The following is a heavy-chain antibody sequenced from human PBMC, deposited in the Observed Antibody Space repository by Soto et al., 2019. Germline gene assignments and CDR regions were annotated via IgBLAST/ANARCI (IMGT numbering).Heavy chain of an antibody. CDR1: GFTFSSYS. CDR3: XXXXXXXXWFDP. Sequence: EVQLVESGGGLVQPGGSLRLSCAASGFTFSSYSMNWVRQAPGKGLEWVSYISSSSSTIYYADSVKGRFTISRDNAKNSLYLQMNSLRDEDTAXXXXXXXXXXXXWFDPWGQGTLVTVSS. V-gene: IGHV3-48*02. J-gene: IGHJ5*02. CDR2: ISSSSSTI.